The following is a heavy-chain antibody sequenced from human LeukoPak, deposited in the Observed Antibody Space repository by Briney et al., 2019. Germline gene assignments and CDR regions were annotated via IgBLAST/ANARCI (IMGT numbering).Heavy chain of an antibody. V-gene: IGHV3-48*04. CDR2: ISSSSTI. CDR1: GFDFSSYA. J-gene: IGHJ4*02. CDR3: ARPDHYGDYLNY. D-gene: IGHD4-17*01. Sequence: PGGSLRLSCVASGFDFSSYAMTWVRQAPGKGLEWVSYISSSSTIYYADSVKGRFTISRDNAKNSLYLQMNSLRAEDTAVYYCARPDHYGDYLNYWGQGTLVTVSS.